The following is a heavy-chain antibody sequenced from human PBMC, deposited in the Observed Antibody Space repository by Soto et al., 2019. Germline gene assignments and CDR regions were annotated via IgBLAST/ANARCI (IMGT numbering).Heavy chain of an antibody. Sequence: EVQLLESGGGLVQPGGSLRLSCAASGFTFSSYAMSWVRQAPGKGLEWVSAISGSGGSTYYADSVKGRFTISRDNSKNTLYLQMNGLRAEDTAVYYCARDYDSSGYYSWYAFDIWGQGTMVTVSS. CDR2: ISGSGGST. CDR1: GFTFSSYA. CDR3: ARDYDSSGYYSWYAFDI. J-gene: IGHJ3*02. V-gene: IGHV3-23*01. D-gene: IGHD3-22*01.